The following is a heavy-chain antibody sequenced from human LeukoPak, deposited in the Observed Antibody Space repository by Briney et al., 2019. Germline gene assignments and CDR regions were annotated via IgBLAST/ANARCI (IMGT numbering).Heavy chain of an antibody. D-gene: IGHD3-22*01. CDR3: AKITMIVVVITRFDY. J-gene: IGHJ4*02. Sequence: GGSLRLSCAASGFTFSSYAMSWVRQAPGEGLEWVSAISGSGGSTYYADSVKGRFTISRDNSKNTLYLQMNSLRAEDTAVYYCAKITMIVVVITRFDYWGQGTLATVSS. CDR2: ISGSGGST. CDR1: GFTFSSYA. V-gene: IGHV3-23*01.